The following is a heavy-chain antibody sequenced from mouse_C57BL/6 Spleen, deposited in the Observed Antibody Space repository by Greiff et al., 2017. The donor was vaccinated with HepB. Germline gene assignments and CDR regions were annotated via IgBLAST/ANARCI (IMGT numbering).Heavy chain of an antibody. J-gene: IGHJ4*01. CDR3: VRHESLYAMDY. Sequence: EVRLVESGGGLVQPKGSLKLSCAASGFSFNTYAMNWVRQAPGKGVEWVARIRSKSNNYATYYADSVKDRFTISRDDSESMLYLQMNNLKTEDTAMYYCVRHESLYAMDYWGQGTSVTVSS. V-gene: IGHV10-1*01. CDR2: IRSKSNNYAT. CDR1: GFSFNTYA.